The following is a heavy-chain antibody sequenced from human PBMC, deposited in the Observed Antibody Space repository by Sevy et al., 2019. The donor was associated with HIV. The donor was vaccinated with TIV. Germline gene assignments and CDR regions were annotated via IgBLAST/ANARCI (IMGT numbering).Heavy chain of an antibody. J-gene: IGHJ4*02. Sequence: LSLTCTVSGGSISSSETYWSWIRQSPGGGLEWIGYIHYTGGTYYNPFLKDRVAMSVDTSERQFSLRLSLLTAADTAVYFCASKRGYNHGPFDYWGQGTLVTVSS. CDR1: GGSISSSETY. D-gene: IGHD5-12*01. CDR3: ASKRGYNHGPFDY. CDR2: IHYTGGT. V-gene: IGHV4-30-4*08.